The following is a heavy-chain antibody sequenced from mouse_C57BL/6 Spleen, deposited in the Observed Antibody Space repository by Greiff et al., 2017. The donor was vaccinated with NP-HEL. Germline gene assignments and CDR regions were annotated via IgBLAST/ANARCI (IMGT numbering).Heavy chain of an antibody. J-gene: IGHJ1*03. V-gene: IGHV3-6*01. Sequence: EVQLQESGPGLVKPSQSLSLTCSVPGYSITSGYYWNWIRQFPGNNLEWMGYISYDGSNNYNPSLKNRISITRDTSKNQFFLKLNSVTTEDTATYYCAREIYYGNYGYFDVWGTGTTVTVSS. CDR2: ISYDGSN. CDR3: AREIYYGNYGYFDV. D-gene: IGHD2-1*01. CDR1: GYSITSGYY.